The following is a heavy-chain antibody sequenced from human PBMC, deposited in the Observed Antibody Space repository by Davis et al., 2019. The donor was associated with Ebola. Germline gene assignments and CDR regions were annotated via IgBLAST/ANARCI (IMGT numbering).Heavy chain of an antibody. Sequence: GESLKIPCAASGFTFSSYWMSWVRQAPGKGLEWVANIRQDGSDKYYVDSMKGRFTISRDNAQNSLYLQVNSLRAEDTAVYYCVREGSRGPGTLDSWGQGTLVTVSS. D-gene: IGHD6-13*01. J-gene: IGHJ4*02. CDR3: VREGSRGPGTLDS. V-gene: IGHV3-7*01. CDR2: IRQDGSDK. CDR1: GFTFSSYW.